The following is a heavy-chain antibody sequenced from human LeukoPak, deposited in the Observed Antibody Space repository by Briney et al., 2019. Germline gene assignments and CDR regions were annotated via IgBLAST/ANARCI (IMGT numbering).Heavy chain of an antibody. Sequence: GESLKISCKGSGYSFTSYWIGWARQMPGKGLKWMGIIYPGDSDTIYSPSFQGQVTISADKSISTAYLQWSSLQASDTAMYYCARRHCSGDSCYSGAFDIWGQGTMVTVSS. D-gene: IGHD2-15*01. CDR2: IYPGDSDT. CDR3: ARRHCSGDSCYSGAFDI. CDR1: GYSFTSYW. J-gene: IGHJ3*02. V-gene: IGHV5-51*01.